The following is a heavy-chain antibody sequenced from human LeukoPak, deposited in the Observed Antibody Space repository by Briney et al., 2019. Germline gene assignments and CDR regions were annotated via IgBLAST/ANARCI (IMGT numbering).Heavy chain of an antibody. CDR3: ARGRGAFDI. CDR2: IYYSGST. V-gene: IGHV4-59*01. CDR1: GGSISSYY. J-gene: IGHJ3*02. Sequence: SETLSLTCTVSGGSISSYYWSWIRQPPGKGLEWIGYIYYSGSTNYNPSLKSRVTISVDTSKNQFSLKLSSVTAADTAVYYCARGRGAFDIWGQGTMVTVSS.